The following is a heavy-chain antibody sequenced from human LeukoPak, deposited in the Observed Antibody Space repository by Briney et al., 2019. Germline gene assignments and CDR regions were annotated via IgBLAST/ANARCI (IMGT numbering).Heavy chain of an antibody. J-gene: IGHJ4*02. CDR2: IYSGGTT. D-gene: IGHD4-23*01. V-gene: IGHV3-53*01. Sequence: GGSLRLSCAVSGFTVSGNYTSWVRQAPGKGLEWVSLIYSGGTTYYADSVKGRFTISRDNSKNTLYLQMNSLRAEDTAVYYCARRAGGYSHPYDYWGQGTLVTVSS. CDR3: ARRAGGYSHPYDY. CDR1: GFTVSGNY.